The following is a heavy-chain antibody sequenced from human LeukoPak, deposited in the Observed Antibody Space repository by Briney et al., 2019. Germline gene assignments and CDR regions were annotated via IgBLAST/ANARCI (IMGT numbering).Heavy chain of an antibody. CDR1: GGSISSRSYY. Sequence: PSETLSLTCTVSGGSISSRSYYWGWIRQPPGKGLEWIGSIYYSGSTYCNPSLKSRVTIFVDTSKNQFSLKLRSVTAADTAVYYCANRWRGFLDPWGRGTLVTVSS. D-gene: IGHD2-15*01. CDR2: IYYSGST. CDR3: ANRWRGFLDP. V-gene: IGHV4-39*01. J-gene: IGHJ5*02.